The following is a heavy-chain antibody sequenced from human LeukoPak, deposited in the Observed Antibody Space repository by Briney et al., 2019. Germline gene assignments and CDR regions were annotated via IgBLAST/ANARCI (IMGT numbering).Heavy chain of an antibody. CDR1: GFTVSSNY. CDR3: ARGFNSGSQPFDY. D-gene: IGHD1-26*01. Sequence: PGGSLRLSCAASGFTVSSNYMSWVRQAPGKGLEWVSAIYGGGSTYYADPVKGRFTISRDNSKNTLYLQMSSLTAEDTAVYYCARGFNSGSQPFDYWGQGTLVIVSS. CDR2: IYGGGST. J-gene: IGHJ4*02. V-gene: IGHV3-66*02.